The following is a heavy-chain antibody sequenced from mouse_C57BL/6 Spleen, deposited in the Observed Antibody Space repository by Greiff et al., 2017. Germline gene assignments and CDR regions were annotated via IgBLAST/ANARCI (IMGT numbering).Heavy chain of an antibody. D-gene: IGHD2-3*01. CDR2: IYPTDSET. CDR3: ARESGYSSYFYY. Sequence: VQLLQPRAELVRPGSSVKLSCKASGYTFTSYWMDWVKQRPGQGLEWIGNIYPTDSETQYYQKVKDKATVAGDTSSSTVYMQLSSLTAEDSADYFCARESGYSSYFYYWGQGTTLTGSS. J-gene: IGHJ2*01. CDR1: GYTFTSYW. V-gene: IGHV1-61*01.